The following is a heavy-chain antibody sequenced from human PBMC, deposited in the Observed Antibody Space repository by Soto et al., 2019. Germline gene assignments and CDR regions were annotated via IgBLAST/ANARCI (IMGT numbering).Heavy chain of an antibody. V-gene: IGHV3-30*18. D-gene: IGHD3-16*01. CDR1: GFTCRSYG. CDR2: ISYDGIYK. Sequence: GSLRASGAASGFTCRSYGMHWARQAPGRGLEWVAVISYDGIYKSYEDSVKGRFTISRDNYKNTLHLQMDSLRAEDTAVYYCAKNFIPLSPDLYFDAWGQGTLVTVSS. CDR3: AKNFIPLSPDLYFDA. J-gene: IGHJ4*02.